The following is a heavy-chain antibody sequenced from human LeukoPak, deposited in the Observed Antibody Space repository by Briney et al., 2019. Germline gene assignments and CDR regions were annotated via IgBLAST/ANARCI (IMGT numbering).Heavy chain of an antibody. D-gene: IGHD6-19*01. V-gene: IGHV3-53*05. Sequence: GGSLRLSCAASELTVSSNYMSWVRQAPGKGLEWVSVIYSGGSTYYADSVKGRFIISRDNSRNTLYLQMNSLRAEDTAMYHCARGGTPGYSTGWIAHWGQGTLVTVSS. J-gene: IGHJ4*02. CDR1: ELTVSSNY. CDR3: ARGGTPGYSTGWIAH. CDR2: IYSGGST.